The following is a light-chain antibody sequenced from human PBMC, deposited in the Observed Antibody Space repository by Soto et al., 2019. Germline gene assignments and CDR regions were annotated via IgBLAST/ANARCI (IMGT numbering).Light chain of an antibody. CDR2: GAS. Sequence: IVMTQSPATLSVSPGERATLSCRASQSVSNNLAWYQQKPGQAPRLLIYGASTRATGIPARFSGSGSGTEFTLTISSLQSEDFALYYGQQYNNWPRTFGQGTKVDIK. J-gene: IGKJ1*01. V-gene: IGKV3-15*01. CDR1: QSVSNN. CDR3: QQYNNWPRT.